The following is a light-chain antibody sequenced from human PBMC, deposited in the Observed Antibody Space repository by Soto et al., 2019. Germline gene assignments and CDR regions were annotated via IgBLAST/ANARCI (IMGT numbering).Light chain of an antibody. CDR3: QPYDNLPFT. CDR1: QHISNY. V-gene: IGKV1-33*01. J-gene: IGKJ3*01. CDR2: DAS. Sequence: DIQMTQSPSSLSASIGDRVTITCRANQHISNYVNWYQQKPGKAPKLLIYDASNLETGVPSRFSGSGSGTDFTFTISSLQPEDIATYYCQPYDNLPFTFGPGTKVDIK.